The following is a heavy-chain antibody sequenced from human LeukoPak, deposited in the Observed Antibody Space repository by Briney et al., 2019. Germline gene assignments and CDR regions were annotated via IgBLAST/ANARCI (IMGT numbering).Heavy chain of an antibody. V-gene: IGHV4-31*03. J-gene: IGHJ4*02. CDR3: ATGPDFWSGYPDWYYFDY. CDR2: IYYSGST. Sequence: SETLSLTCTVSGGSISSGGYYWSWIRQHPGKGLEWIGYIYYSGSTYYNPSLKSRVTISVDTSKNQFSLKLSSVTAADTAVYYCATGPDFWSGYPDWYYFDYWGQGTLVTVSS. D-gene: IGHD3-3*01. CDR1: GGSISSGGYY.